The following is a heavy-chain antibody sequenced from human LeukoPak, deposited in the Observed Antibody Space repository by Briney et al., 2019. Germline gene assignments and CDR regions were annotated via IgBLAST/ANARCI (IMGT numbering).Heavy chain of an antibody. D-gene: IGHD1-1*01. Sequence: SVKVSCKASGGTFSSYAISWVRQAPGQGLEWMGRIIPILGIANYAQKFQGRVTITADKSTSTAYMELSSLRSEDTAVYYCARAPPPPVPTWERRHLDAFDIWGQGTMVTVSS. CDR1: GGTFSSYA. J-gene: IGHJ3*02. CDR2: IIPILGIA. V-gene: IGHV1-69*04. CDR3: ARAPPPPVPTWERRHLDAFDI.